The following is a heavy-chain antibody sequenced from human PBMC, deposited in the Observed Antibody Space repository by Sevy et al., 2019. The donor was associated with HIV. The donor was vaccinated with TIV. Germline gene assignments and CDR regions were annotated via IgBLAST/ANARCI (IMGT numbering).Heavy chain of an antibody. D-gene: IGHD3-3*01. CDR2: IYYSRST. CDR1: GGSISSYY. J-gene: IGHJ5*02. Sequence: SETLSLTCTVSGGSISSYYWSWIRQPPGKGLEWIGYIYYSRSTNYNPSLKSRVTISVDTSKNQFSLKLSSVTAADTAVYYCARASTAYWSGYYSWFDPWGQGTLVTVSS. CDR3: ARASTAYWSGYYSWFDP. V-gene: IGHV4-59*13.